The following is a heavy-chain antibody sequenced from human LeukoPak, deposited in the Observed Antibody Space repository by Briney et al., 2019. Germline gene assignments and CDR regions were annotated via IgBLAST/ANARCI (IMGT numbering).Heavy chain of an antibody. CDR1: GYTFTSYG. J-gene: IGHJ4*02. Sequence: EASVKVSCKATGYTFTSYGISWVRQAPGQGLEWMGWISAYNGNTNYAQKLQGRVTMTTDTSTSTAYMEPRSLRSDDTAVYYCARDRRNINSSGWYSFDYWGQGTLVTVSS. D-gene: IGHD6-19*01. V-gene: IGHV1-18*01. CDR3: ARDRRNINSSGWYSFDY. CDR2: ISAYNGNT.